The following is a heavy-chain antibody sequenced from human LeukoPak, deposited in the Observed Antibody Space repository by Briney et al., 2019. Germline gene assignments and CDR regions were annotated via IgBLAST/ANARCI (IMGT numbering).Heavy chain of an antibody. V-gene: IGHV3-48*02. CDR3: AVMAVITLDAFDL. D-gene: IGHD5-24*01. Sequence: GGALRLSCSASGFTFSNYNINWVRQAPGKGPEWISYINTANTTIRYADSVKGRFTISRDNAKNSLYLEMNSLRDEDTAVYYCAVMAVITLDAFDLWGPGTMVTVSS. CDR1: GFTFSNYN. J-gene: IGHJ3*01. CDR2: INTANTTI.